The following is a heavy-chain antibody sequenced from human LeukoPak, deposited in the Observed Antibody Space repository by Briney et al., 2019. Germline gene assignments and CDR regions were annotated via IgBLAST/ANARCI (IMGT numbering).Heavy chain of an antibody. Sequence: GGSLRLSCAASGFTVITNDMTWVRQAPGKGLEWVSVLYSDGNTTYADSVQGRFTISRDNSKNTLYLEMNSLSPDDTAVYYCARGVEPLAANTLAYWGQGNLVSVSS. D-gene: IGHD1-14*01. J-gene: IGHJ4*02. CDR2: LYSDGNT. V-gene: IGHV3-53*01. CDR3: ARGVEPLAANTLAY. CDR1: GFTVITND.